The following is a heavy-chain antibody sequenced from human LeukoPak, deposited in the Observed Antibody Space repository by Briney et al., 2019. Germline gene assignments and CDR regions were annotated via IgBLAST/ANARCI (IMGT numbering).Heavy chain of an antibody. CDR1: CGSISSYY. CDR2: IDASGTT. D-gene: IGHD6-19*01. V-gene: IGHV4-4*07. J-gene: IGHJ5*02. Sequence: PETLSLTCTVSCGSISSYYWSWIRQPAGKGQGWIGRIDASGTTNYNPSLKGRVTMSVDTSKNQFSLKLSSVSAADTAVYYCEGSSAWYNWFDPGAQGILVTVSS. CDR3: EGSSAWYNWFDP.